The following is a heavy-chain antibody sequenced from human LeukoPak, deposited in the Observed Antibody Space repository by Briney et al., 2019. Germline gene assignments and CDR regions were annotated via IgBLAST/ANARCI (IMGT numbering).Heavy chain of an antibody. V-gene: IGHV3-23*01. J-gene: IGHJ4*02. CDR2: ISGSGGST. CDR3: AKDLVVVPAAFFDY. CDR1: GFTFSSYT. Sequence: GGSLRLSCAASGFTFSSYTMSWVRQAPGKGLEWVSAISGSGGSTYYADSVKGRFTISGDNSKNTLYLQMNSLRAEDTAVYYCAKDLVVVPAAFFDYWGQGTLVTVSS. D-gene: IGHD2-2*01.